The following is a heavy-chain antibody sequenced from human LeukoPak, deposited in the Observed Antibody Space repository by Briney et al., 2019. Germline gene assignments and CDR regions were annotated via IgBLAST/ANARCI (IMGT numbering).Heavy chain of an antibody. J-gene: IGHJ4*02. CDR1: GFTFSSYA. Sequence: GRSLRLSCAASGFTFSSYAMQAVREAPGKGLGWGAVISYDGSNKYYADSVKGRFTISRDNSKNTLYLQMNSLRAEDTAVYYCARDPGENWHFDYWGQGTLVTVSS. CDR2: ISYDGSNK. CDR3: ARDPGENWHFDY. D-gene: IGHD1-1*01. V-gene: IGHV3-30*01.